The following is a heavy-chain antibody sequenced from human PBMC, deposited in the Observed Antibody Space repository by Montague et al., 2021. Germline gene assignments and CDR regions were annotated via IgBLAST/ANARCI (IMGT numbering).Heavy chain of an antibody. CDR2: MRSSGSP. Sequence: SETLSLTCSVSGGSVNGYDWSWIRQPPGKGLEWIGYMRSSGSPNYNPSFKSRIAISIDRSRNQFSLELSFVTAADTAIYFCGREYWGSIDYWGQGILVTVSS. CDR3: GREYWGSIDY. CDR1: GGSVNGYD. V-gene: IGHV4-59*02. J-gene: IGHJ4*02. D-gene: IGHD7-27*01.